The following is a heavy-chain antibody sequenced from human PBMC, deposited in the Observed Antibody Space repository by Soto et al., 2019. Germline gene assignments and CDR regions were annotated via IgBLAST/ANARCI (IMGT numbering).Heavy chain of an antibody. CDR2: IYYSGST. CDR3: ARQVDIVAIGPDAFDI. V-gene: IGHV4-59*08. CDR1: GGSISSYY. Sequence: PSETLSLTCTVSGGSISSYYWSWIRQPPGKGLEWIGYIYYSGSTNYNPSLKSRVTISVDTSKNQFSLKLSSVTAADTAVYYCARQVDIVAIGPDAFDIWGQGTMVTVSS. J-gene: IGHJ3*02. D-gene: IGHD5-12*01.